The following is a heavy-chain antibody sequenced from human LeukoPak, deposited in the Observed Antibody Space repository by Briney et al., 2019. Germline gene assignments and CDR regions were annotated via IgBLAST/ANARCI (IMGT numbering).Heavy chain of an antibody. V-gene: IGHV3-30*04. D-gene: IGHD2-2*03. CDR3: VRDGYCGSASCRGWFDP. CDR1: GISSSRYA. J-gene: IGHJ5*02. Sequence: GGSLRLSCAASGISSSRYAMHWVRQAPGKGLEWVAVISYDGSTEYYADSVKGRFTISRDNSKNTLYVQMNSLRVDDTAVYYCVRDGYCGSASCRGWFDPWGQGTLVTVSS. CDR2: ISYDGSTE.